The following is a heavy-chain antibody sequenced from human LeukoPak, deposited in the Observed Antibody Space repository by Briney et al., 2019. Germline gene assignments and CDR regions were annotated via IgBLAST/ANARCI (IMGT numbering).Heavy chain of an antibody. J-gene: IGHJ4*02. CDR2: IIPIFGTA. V-gene: IGHV1-69*13. D-gene: IGHD3-22*01. CDR1: GGTFSSYA. CDR3: ARSGRDSSGYYNVDPFDY. Sequence: VXVSCKASGGTFSSYAISWVRQAPGQGLEWMGGIIPIFGTANYAQKFQGRVTITADESTSTAYMELGSLRSEDTAVYYCARSGRDSSGYYNVDPFDYWGQGTLVTVSS.